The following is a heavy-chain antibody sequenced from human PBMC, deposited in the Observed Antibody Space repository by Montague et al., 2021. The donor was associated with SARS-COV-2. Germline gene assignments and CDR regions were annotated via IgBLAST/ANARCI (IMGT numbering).Heavy chain of an antibody. D-gene: IGHD3-10*01. Sequence: SLRLSCAASGFTFDDYGMSWVRQAPGKGLEWVSGINWNGGSTGYSDSVXGRFTISRDNAKNSLYLQMNSLRAEDTALYYCARDVEGFGELQVDYWGQGTLVTVSS. V-gene: IGHV3-20*04. CDR3: ARDVEGFGELQVDY. CDR1: GFTFDDYG. J-gene: IGHJ4*02. CDR2: INWNGGST.